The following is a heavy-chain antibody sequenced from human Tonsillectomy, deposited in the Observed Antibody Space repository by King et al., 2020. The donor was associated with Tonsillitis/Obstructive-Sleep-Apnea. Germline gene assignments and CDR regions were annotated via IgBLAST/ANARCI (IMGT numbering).Heavy chain of an antibody. D-gene: IGHD3-3*01. CDR2: IVVGSGNT. J-gene: IGHJ2*01. CDR1: GFTFTSSA. V-gene: IGHV1-58*01. CDR3: AADRSYYDFWSGYYPDWYFDL. Sequence: QLVQSGPEAKKPGTSVKVSCKASGFTFTSSAVQWVRQARGQRLEWIGWIVVGSGNTNYAQKFQERVTITRDMSTSTAYMELSSLRSEDTAVYYCAADRSYYDFWSGYYPDWYFDLWGRGTLVTVSS.